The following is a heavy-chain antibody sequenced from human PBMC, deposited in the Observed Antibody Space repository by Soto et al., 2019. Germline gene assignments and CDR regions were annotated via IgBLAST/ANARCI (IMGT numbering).Heavy chain of an antibody. D-gene: IGHD6-13*01. J-gene: IGHJ5*02. CDR1: GGSISSGGYY. V-gene: IGHV4-31*03. CDR3: ARRIAAAGTSWFDP. CDR2: IYYSGST. Sequence: QVQLQESGPGLVKPSQTLSLTCTVYGGSISSGGYYWSWIRQHPGKGLEWIGYIYYSGSTYYNPSLKSRVTISVDTSKNQFSLKLSSVTAADTAVYYCARRIAAAGTSWFDPWGQGTLVTVSS.